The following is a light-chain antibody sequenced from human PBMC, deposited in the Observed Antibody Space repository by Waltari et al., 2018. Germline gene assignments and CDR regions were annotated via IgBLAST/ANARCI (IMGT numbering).Light chain of an antibody. Sequence: DIVMTQSPDSLAVSLGERATINCKSSQSVLYSSNNKNYLAWYQQKPGQPPKLLIYWASTRESGGPYRISGSGSGTGFTLTISSLQAEDGAVYYCQQYYSTPPYTFGQGTKLEIK. V-gene: IGKV4-1*01. CDR1: QSVLYSSNNKNY. CDR2: WAS. CDR3: QQYYSTPPYT. J-gene: IGKJ2*01.